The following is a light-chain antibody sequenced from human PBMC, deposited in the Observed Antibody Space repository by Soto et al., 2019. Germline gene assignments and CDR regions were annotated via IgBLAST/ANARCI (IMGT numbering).Light chain of an antibody. V-gene: IGKV3-15*01. CDR2: GAS. J-gene: IGKJ1*01. CDR1: QSVRSN. CDR3: QQYNDWPPT. Sequence: EIVLKQSPSPLYASPGERATCSCRASQSVRSNLAWYQQKPGQAPRLLIYGASTRATGIPARFSGSGSGTEFTLSIGSLQSEDFAVYDCQQYNDWPPTFGQGTKVDIK.